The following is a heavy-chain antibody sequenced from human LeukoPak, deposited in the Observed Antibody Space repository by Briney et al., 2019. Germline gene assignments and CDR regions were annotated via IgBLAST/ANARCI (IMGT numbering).Heavy chain of an antibody. J-gene: IGHJ4*02. V-gene: IGHV4-59*01. CDR1: GGPISSYY. CDR2: IYYSGST. D-gene: IGHD3-22*01. CDR3: ARVSYYDSSGKFDY. Sequence: PSETLSLTCTVSGGPISSYYWSWIRQPPGKGLEWIGYIYYSGSTNYNPSLKSRVTISVDTSKNQFSLKLSSVTAADTAVYYCARVSYYDSSGKFDYWGQGTLVTVSS.